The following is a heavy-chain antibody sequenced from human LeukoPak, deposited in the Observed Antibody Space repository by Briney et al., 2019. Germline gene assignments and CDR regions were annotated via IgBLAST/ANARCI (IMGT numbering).Heavy chain of an antibody. CDR3: ARGATISETGYFDY. J-gene: IGHJ4*03. Sequence: SETLSLTCAVCGVSFSTYYWSWIRQSPGKGLEWIAEINHRGDTNYNPSVKSRVTISVDTSKNQFSLKVNSLTAADTAVYYCARGATISETGYFDYWGQGTLVTVSS. V-gene: IGHV4-34*01. CDR2: INHRGDT. D-gene: IGHD1-1*01. CDR1: GVSFSTYY.